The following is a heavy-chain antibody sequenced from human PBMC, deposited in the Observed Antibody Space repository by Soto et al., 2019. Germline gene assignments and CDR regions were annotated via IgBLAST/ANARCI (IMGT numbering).Heavy chain of an antibody. Sequence: XGSLKLSFAASGFSLNDYTMNWVRRAPGKGLEWVSSISCSGYISYSDSLRGRVTISRDNAKKSLYLQIISLRAEDAAVYYCARDCSGATCFPGMDFWGLGTTVTVSS. D-gene: IGHD2-15*01. J-gene: IGHJ6*02. CDR1: GFSLNDYT. V-gene: IGHV3-21*01. CDR2: ISCSGYI. CDR3: ARDCSGATCFPGMDF.